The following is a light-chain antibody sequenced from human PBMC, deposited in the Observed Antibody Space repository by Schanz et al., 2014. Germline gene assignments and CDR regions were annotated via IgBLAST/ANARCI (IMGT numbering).Light chain of an antibody. CDR3: CSYAGSYYV. V-gene: IGLV2-11*01. J-gene: IGLJ1*01. Sequence: QSALTQPRSVSGSPGQSVTISCTGTSSDIGAYNFVSWYQQHPGKAPKLMIYDVSKRPSGVPDRFSGSKSGNTASLTISGIQAEDEADYYCCSYAGSYYVFGTGTKLTVL. CDR1: SSDIGAYNF. CDR2: DVS.